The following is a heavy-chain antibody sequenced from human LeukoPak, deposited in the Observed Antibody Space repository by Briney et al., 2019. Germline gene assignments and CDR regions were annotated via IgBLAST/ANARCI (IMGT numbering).Heavy chain of an antibody. J-gene: IGHJ4*02. Sequence: SETLSLTCTVSGGSISSYYWSWIRQPAGKGLEWIGRIYTSGSTNYNPSLKSRVTMSVDTPKNQFSLKLSSVTAADTAVYYCARDGDQTGYFDYWGQGTLVTVSS. CDR1: GGSISSYY. CDR3: ARDGDQTGYFDY. D-gene: IGHD7-27*01. V-gene: IGHV4-4*07. CDR2: IYTSGST.